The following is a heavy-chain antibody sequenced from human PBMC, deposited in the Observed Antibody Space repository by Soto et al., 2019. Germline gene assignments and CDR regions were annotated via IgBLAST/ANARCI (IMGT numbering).Heavy chain of an antibody. CDR1: GGSISNFS. V-gene: IGHV4-59*01. CDR3: ARQSYYGSGDTVAGY. Sequence: PSETLSLACTVSGGSISNFSWSWIRQPPGKGLEWIGYIYYSGTTSYNPSLNSRFTISVDTSKHQFSLKLNSVPAADTAVSYCARQSYYGSGDTVAGYWGLGTLVTVSS. D-gene: IGHD3-10*01. CDR2: IYYSGTT. J-gene: IGHJ4*02.